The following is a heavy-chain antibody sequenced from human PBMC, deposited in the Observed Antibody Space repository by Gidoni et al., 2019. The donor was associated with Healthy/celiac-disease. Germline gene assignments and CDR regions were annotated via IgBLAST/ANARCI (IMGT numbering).Heavy chain of an antibody. V-gene: IGHV1-24*01. CDR3: ATAFYYDSSGYYSNFDY. D-gene: IGHD3-22*01. J-gene: IGHJ4*02. Sequence: QVQLVPSGAEVKKPGASVQVSCKVSGYTLTEFSMHWVRQAPGKGLEWMGGFDPEEGETIYAQKFQGRVTMTEDTSTDTAYMELSSLRSEDTAVYYCATAFYYDSSGYYSNFDYWGQGTLVTVSS. CDR1: GYTLTEFS. CDR2: FDPEEGET.